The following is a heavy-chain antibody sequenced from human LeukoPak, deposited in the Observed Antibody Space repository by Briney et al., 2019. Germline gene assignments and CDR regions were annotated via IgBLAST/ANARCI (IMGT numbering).Heavy chain of an antibody. D-gene: IGHD3-22*01. J-gene: IGHJ4*02. V-gene: IGHV4-39*01. CDR1: GGPISSSSYY. Sequence: PSETLSLTCTVSGGPISSSSYYWGWIRQPPGKGLGWIGRIYYSGSTYYNPSLKSRVTISVDTSKNQFSLELSSVTAADTAVYYCARRGTYYYDSSGYFDYWGQGTLVTVSS. CDR3: ARRGTYYYDSSGYFDY. CDR2: IYYSGST.